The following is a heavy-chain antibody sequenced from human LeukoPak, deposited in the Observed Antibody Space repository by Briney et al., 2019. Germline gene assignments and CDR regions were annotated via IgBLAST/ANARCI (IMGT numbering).Heavy chain of an antibody. CDR3: ARDSSSLHAFDI. J-gene: IGHJ3*02. CDR2: ISSSGSTI. Sequence: PGGSLRLSCAASRFTFSDYYMSWIRQAPGKGLEWVSYISSSGSTIYYADSVKGRFTISRDNAKNSLYLQMNSLRAEDTAVYYCARDSSSLHAFDIWGQGTMVTVSS. V-gene: IGHV3-11*01. D-gene: IGHD6-13*01. CDR1: RFTFSDYY.